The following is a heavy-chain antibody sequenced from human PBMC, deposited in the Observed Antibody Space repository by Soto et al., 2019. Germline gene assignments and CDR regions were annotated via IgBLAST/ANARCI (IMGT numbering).Heavy chain of an antibody. CDR2: INPNSGGT. CDR3: ARDGQMGCSGGSCYSDSWDYYYGMDV. D-gene: IGHD2-15*01. CDR1: GYTFTGYY. Sequence: ASVKVSCKASGYTFTGYYMHWVRQAPGQGLEWMGWINPNSGGTNYAQKFQGRVTMTRDTSISTAYMELSRLRSDDTAVYYCARDGQMGCSGGSCYSDSWDYYYGMDVWGQGTTVTVSS. J-gene: IGHJ6*02. V-gene: IGHV1-2*02.